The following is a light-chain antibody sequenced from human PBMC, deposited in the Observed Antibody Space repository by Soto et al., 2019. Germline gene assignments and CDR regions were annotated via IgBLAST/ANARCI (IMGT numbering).Light chain of an antibody. Sequence: QSSLTQPASVSGSPGQSITISCTGTSSNVGSYKLVSWYQQHPGKAPKLMIFEVNKRPSGVSNRFSGSKSGNTASLTISGLKVEDEADYYCCSSGGSXTYVFGTGTKVXV. CDR2: EVN. CDR3: CSSGGSXTYV. CDR1: SSNVGSYKL. V-gene: IGLV2-23*02. J-gene: IGLJ1*01.